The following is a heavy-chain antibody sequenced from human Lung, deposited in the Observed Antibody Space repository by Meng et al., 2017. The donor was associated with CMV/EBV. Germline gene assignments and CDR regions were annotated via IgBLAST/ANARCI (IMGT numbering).Heavy chain of an antibody. D-gene: IGHD1-26*01. Sequence: ASXXVSXKASGYTFSSYGISWVRQAPGQGLEWMGWVSGCDGETNYAQEIEGRVTMTTDTSTSTVYMELRSLRSDDTDVYYCVRDWECIARSDFFDFWGQGXTVTVSS. CDR3: VRDWECIARSDFFDF. V-gene: IGHV1-18*01. CDR2: VSGCDGET. CDR1: GYTFSSYG. J-gene: IGHJ3*01.